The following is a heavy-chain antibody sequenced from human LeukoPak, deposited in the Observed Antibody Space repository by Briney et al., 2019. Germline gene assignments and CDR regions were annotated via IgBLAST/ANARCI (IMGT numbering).Heavy chain of an antibody. CDR2: ISGSGGST. V-gene: IGHV3-23*01. CDR3: ARTQAIDF. D-gene: IGHD1-7*01. CDR1: GFTFDDYT. J-gene: IGHJ4*02. Sequence: GGSLRLSCADSGFTFDDYTMHWVRQAPGKGLEWVSAISGSGGSTYYADSVKGRFTISRDNSKNSLYLQMSSLRAEDTAVYYCARTQAIDFWGQGTLVTVSS.